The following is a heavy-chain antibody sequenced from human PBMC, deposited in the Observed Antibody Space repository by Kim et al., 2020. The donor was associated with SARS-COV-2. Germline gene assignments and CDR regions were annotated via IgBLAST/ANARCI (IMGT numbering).Heavy chain of an antibody. D-gene: IGHD3-16*01. CDR2: IYYSGST. CDR1: GGSISSSSYY. Sequence: SETLSLTCTVSGGSISSSSYYWGWIRQPPGKGLEWIGSIYYSGSTYYNPSLKSRVTISVDTSKNQFSLKLSSVTAADTAVYYCARQRLAGSWGRAFDIWGQGTMVTVSS. V-gene: IGHV4-39*01. J-gene: IGHJ3*02. CDR3: ARQRLAGSWGRAFDI.